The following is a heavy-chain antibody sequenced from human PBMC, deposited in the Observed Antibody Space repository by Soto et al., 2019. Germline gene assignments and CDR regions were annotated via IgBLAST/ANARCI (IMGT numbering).Heavy chain of an antibody. D-gene: IGHD3-3*01. V-gene: IGHV4-39*01. J-gene: IGHJ6*02. CDR1: GGSISSSSYY. CDR3: ARLGHRDYDFWSGYSTRYYGMDV. CDR2: IYYSGST. Sequence: SETLSLTCTVSGGSISSSSYYWGWIRQPPGKGLEWIGSIYYSGSTYYNPSLKSRVTISVDTSKNQFSLKLSSVTAADTAVYYCARLGHRDYDFWSGYSTRYYGMDVWGQGTTVTVSS.